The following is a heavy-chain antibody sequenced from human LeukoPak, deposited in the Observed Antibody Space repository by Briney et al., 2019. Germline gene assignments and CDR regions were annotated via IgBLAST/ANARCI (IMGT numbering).Heavy chain of an antibody. D-gene: IGHD3-22*01. CDR3: AGGFHYYYDSSGYYLDY. CDR2: IYSGGST. CDR1: GFTVSSNY. Sequence: GGSLRLSCAASGFTVSSNYMSWVRQAPGKGLEWVSVIYSGGSTYYADSVKGRFTISRDNSKNTLYLQMNSLRAEDTAVYYCAGGFHYYYDSSGYYLDYWGQGTLVTVSS. J-gene: IGHJ4*02. V-gene: IGHV3-66*01.